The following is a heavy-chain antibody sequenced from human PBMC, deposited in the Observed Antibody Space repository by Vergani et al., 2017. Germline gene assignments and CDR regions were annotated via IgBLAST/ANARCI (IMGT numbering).Heavy chain of an antibody. D-gene: IGHD6-13*01. CDR2: ISSSSSYI. J-gene: IGHJ4*02. CDR1: GFTFSSYS. CDR3: AKDVAAGKGRSFDY. V-gene: IGHV3-21*04. Sequence: EVQLVESGGGLVKPGGSLRLSCAASGFTFSSYSMNWVRQAPGKGLEWVSSISSSSSYIYYADSVKGRFTISRDNAKNSLYLQMNSLRAEDTALYYCAKDVAAGKGRSFDYWGQGTLVTVSS.